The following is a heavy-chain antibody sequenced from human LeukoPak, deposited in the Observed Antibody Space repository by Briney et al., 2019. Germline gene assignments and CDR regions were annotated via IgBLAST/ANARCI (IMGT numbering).Heavy chain of an antibody. CDR2: INPSGGST. J-gene: IGHJ4*02. Sequence: ASVKVSCKASGYTFTSYYMHWVRQAPGQGLEWMGIINPSGGSTSYAQKLQGRVTMTRDTSTSTVYMELSSLRSEDTAVYYCARGKKALLLWFGELNDYWGQGTLVTVSS. D-gene: IGHD3-10*01. V-gene: IGHV1-46*03. CDR1: GYTFTSYY. CDR3: ARGKKALLLWFGELNDY.